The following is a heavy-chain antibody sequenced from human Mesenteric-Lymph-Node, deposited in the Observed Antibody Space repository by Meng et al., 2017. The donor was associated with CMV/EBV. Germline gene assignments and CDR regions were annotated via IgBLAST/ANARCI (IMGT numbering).Heavy chain of an antibody. CDR2: ISWNGGSI. J-gene: IGHJ4*02. Sequence: LKSGGGLVQPGRSLRLSCAASGFTFDDYAMPWVRQAPGKGLEWVSGISWNGGSIVHADSVKGRFTISRDNAKNSLYLQMNSLRAEDTAVYYCVRPPTPDYNFLDWGQGALVTVSS. D-gene: IGHD3-3*01. CDR3: VRPPTPDYNFLD. CDR1: GFTFDDYA. V-gene: IGHV3-9*01.